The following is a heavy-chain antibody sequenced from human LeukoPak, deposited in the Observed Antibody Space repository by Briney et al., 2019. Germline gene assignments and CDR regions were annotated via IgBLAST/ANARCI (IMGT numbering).Heavy chain of an antibody. Sequence: GGSLRLSWAASGFTFTAYTINWVRQAPGKGLEWVSYISGSTTDIYYADSVKGRFTISRDNAKNSLYLQMSSLRAEDTAVYYCARDFGRYFFDYWGQGTLVTVSS. J-gene: IGHJ4*02. CDR1: GFTFTAYT. V-gene: IGHV3-21*01. D-gene: IGHD3-10*01. CDR2: ISGSTTDI. CDR3: ARDFGRYFFDY.